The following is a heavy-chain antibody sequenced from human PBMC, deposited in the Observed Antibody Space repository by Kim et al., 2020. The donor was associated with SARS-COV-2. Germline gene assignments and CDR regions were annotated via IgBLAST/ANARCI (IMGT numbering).Heavy chain of an antibody. CDR2: IDPSDSYT. V-gene: IGHV5-10-1*01. CDR3: ARSAVRYSSSWYPDEYFDY. CDR1: GYSFTSYW. Sequence: GESLKISCKGSGYSFTSYWISWVRQMPGKGLEWMGRIDPSDSYTNYIPSFQGHVTISADKSISTAYLQWSSLKAPDTAMYYCARSAVRYSSSWYPDEYFDYWGQGTLVTVSS. D-gene: IGHD6-13*01. J-gene: IGHJ4*02.